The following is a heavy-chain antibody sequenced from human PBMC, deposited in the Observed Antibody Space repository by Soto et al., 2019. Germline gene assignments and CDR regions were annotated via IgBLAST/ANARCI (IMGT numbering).Heavy chain of an antibody. CDR2: ISYDGSNK. CDR3: AKDRKIFGVSLGWFDP. V-gene: IGHV3-30*18. D-gene: IGHD3-3*01. CDR1: GFTFSSYG. Sequence: QVQLVESGGGVVQPGRSLRLSCAASGFTFSSYGMHWVRQAPGKGLEWVAVISYDGSNKYYADSVKGRFTISRDNSKNTLYLQMNSLRAEDTAVYYCAKDRKIFGVSLGWFDPWGQGTLVTVSS. J-gene: IGHJ5*02.